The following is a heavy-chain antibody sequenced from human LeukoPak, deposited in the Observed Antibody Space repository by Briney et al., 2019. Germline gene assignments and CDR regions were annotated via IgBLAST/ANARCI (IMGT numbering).Heavy chain of an antibody. J-gene: IGHJ4*02. CDR2: VFYSGTT. V-gene: IGHV4-59*01. Sequence: PSGTLSLTCSVSGGSISSFYWTWIRQPPGKGLEWIGYVFYSGTTNYNPSLKSRVTMSVDTSKSQFSLNLSSVTAADTAVYYCASHSYSANCYRSHWGQGTLVIVSS. CDR1: GGSISSFY. CDR3: ASHSYSANCYRSH. D-gene: IGHD1-26*01.